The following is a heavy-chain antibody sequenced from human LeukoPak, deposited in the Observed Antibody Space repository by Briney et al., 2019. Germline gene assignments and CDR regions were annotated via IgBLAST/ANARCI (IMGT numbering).Heavy chain of an antibody. CDR2: ISYDGSNK. CDR1: GFTFSSYA. D-gene: IGHD3-3*01. V-gene: IGHV3-30*01. Sequence: GRSLRLSCAASGFTFSSYAMHWVRQAPGKGLEWVAVISYDGSNKYYADSVKGRFTISRDNSKNTLYLQMNSLRAEDTAVYYCARGRITIFGVADYFDYWGQGTLVTVSS. CDR3: ARGRITIFGVADYFDY. J-gene: IGHJ4*02.